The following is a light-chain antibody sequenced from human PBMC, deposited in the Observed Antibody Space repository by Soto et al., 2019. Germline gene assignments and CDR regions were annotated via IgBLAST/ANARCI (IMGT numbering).Light chain of an antibody. CDR2: EVN. Sequence: QSVLTQPASVAGSPGQSITIACTGTSSDIGIYNRVSWYQQPPCTAPTLIIYEVNNRPSGVPDRFSGSKSGNTASLTISGLQAEDEADYYCNSFTTSSTYVFGTGTKVTVL. V-gene: IGLV2-18*02. CDR3: NSFTTSSTYV. CDR1: SSDIGIYNR. J-gene: IGLJ1*01.